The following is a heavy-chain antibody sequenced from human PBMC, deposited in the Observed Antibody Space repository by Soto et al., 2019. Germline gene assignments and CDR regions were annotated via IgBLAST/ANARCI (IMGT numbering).Heavy chain of an antibody. V-gene: IGHV3-48*01. CDR1: GFTFSSYS. CDR3: ASASSSWNGARRFDY. CDR2: ISSSSSTI. J-gene: IGHJ4*02. D-gene: IGHD6-13*01. Sequence: EVQLVESGGGLVQPGGSLRLSCAASGFTFSSYSMNWVRQAPGKGLEWVSYISSSSSTIYYADSVKGRFTISRDNAKNTLYLQMTGLRAEDTAVYYCASASSSWNGARRFDYWGQGTLVTVSS.